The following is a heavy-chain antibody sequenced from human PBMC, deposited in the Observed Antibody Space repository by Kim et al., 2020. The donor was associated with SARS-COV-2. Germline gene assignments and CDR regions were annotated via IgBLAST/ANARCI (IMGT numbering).Heavy chain of an antibody. CDR2: IYYSGST. D-gene: IGHD3-22*01. Sequence: SETLSLTCTVSGGSISSGGYYWSWIRQHPGKGLEWIGYIYYSGSTYYNPSLKSRVTISVDTSKNQFSLKLSSVTAADTAVYYCARSSSFGPYYYDSSGYPPLFDLWGRGTLVTVSS. CDR1: GGSISSGGYY. V-gene: IGHV4-31*03. CDR3: ARSSSFGPYYYDSSGYPPLFDL. J-gene: IGHJ2*01.